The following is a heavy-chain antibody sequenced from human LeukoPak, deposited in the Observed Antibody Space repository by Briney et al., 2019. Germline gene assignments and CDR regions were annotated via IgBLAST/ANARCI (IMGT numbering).Heavy chain of an antibody. D-gene: IGHD2-21*01. CDR2: IIPIFGTA. V-gene: IGHV1-69*05. Sequence: SVKVSCKASGGTFSSYAISWVRQAPGQGLEWMGGIIPIFGTANYAQKFQGRVTITTDESTSTAYMELSSLRSEDTAVYYCARDGNCGGDCYSWGQGTLVTVSS. CDR3: ARDGNCGGDCYS. CDR1: GGTFSSYA. J-gene: IGHJ4*02.